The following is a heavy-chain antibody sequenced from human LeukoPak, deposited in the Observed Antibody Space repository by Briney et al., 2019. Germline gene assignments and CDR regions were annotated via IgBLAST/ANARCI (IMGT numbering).Heavy chain of an antibody. CDR3: ARDRSLSNWFDP. J-gene: IGHJ5*02. Sequence: SVKVSCKASGGTFSSYAISWVRQAPGQGLEWMGGIIPIFGTANYAQKFQGRVTITTDESTSTAYIELSSLRSEDTAVYYCARDRSLSNWFDPWGQGTLVTVSS. CDR1: GGTFSSYA. CDR2: IIPIFGTA. D-gene: IGHD2/OR15-2a*01. V-gene: IGHV1-69*05.